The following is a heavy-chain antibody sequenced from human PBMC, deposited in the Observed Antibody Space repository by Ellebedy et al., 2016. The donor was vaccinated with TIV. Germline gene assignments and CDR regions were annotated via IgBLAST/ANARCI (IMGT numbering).Heavy chain of an antibody. J-gene: IGHJ4*02. V-gene: IGHV3-49*01. CDR3: ARAGAASSDFWLTGSSDHYYFDC. CDR1: GFTLAEYA. D-gene: IGHD3-3*01. Sequence: PGGSLRLSCTASGFTLAEYAITWFRQAPGKGLEWVGFIRSRRIGGTAEYAASARGRFTISRDGSESIAYLQMNTLTTEDTAVYFCARAGAASSDFWLTGSSDHYYFDCWGRGTLVTVSS. CDR2: IRSRRIGGTA.